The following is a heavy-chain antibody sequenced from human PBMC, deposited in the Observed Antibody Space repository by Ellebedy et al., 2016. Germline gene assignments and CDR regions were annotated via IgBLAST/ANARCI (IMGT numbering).Heavy chain of an antibody. CDR3: AKDQNQSAWYGWVDS. Sequence: GGSLRLXXAASGFTFSSYAMSWVRQAPGKGLEWVSAISGSGGSTYYADSVKGRFTISRDNSKSTLYLQMNGLRAEDSAIYYCAKDQNQSAWYGWVDSWGQGALVTVSS. D-gene: IGHD6-19*01. CDR1: GFTFSSYA. V-gene: IGHV3-23*01. J-gene: IGHJ4*02. CDR2: ISGSGGST.